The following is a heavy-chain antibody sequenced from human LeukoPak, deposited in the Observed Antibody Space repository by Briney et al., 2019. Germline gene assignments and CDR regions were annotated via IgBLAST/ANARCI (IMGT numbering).Heavy chain of an antibody. D-gene: IGHD5-24*01. CDR1: GYTFASYG. J-gene: IGHJ5*02. CDR2: VSAYNGNT. CDR3: ARVPPYNYWFDP. Sequence: ASVKVSCKASGYTFASYGISWLRQAPGQGLEWMGWVSAYNGNTNYPQKLQGRVTMTTDTSTSTAYMELRSLRSDDPAVYYCARVPPYNYWFDPWGQGTLVTVSS. V-gene: IGHV1-18*01.